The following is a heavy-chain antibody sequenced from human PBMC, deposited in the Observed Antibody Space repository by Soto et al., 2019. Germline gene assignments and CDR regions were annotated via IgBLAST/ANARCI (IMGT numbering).Heavy chain of an antibody. CDR1: GFTFSSYG. V-gene: IGHV3-33*01. CDR2: IWYDGSNK. Sequence: GGSLRLSCAASGFTFSSYGMHWVRQAPGKGLEWVAVIWYDGSNKYYADSVKGRFTISRDNSKNTLYLQMNSLRAEDTAVYYCARESMTTVTTLGLRAYYFDYWGQGTLVTVSS. D-gene: IGHD4-4*01. J-gene: IGHJ4*02. CDR3: ARESMTTVTTLGLRAYYFDY.